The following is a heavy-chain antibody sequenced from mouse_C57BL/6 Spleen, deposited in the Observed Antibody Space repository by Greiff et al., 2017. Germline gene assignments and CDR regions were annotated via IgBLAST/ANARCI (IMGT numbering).Heavy chain of an antibody. D-gene: IGHD1-1*01. J-gene: IGHJ1*03. V-gene: IGHV1-72*01. CDR3: ARDYYGSSYVGYWYFDV. CDR2: IDPNSGGT. CDR1: GYTFTSYW. Sequence: QVQLQQSGAELVKPGASVKLSCKASGYTFTSYWMHWVKQRPGRGLEWIGRIDPNSGGTKYNEKFKSKATLTVDKPSSTAYMQLSSLTSEDSAVYYCARDYYGSSYVGYWYFDVWGTGTTVTVSS.